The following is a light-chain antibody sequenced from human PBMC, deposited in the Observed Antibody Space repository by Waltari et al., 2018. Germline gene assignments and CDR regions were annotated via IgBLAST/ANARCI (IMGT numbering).Light chain of an antibody. CDR1: GSNIGAGYD. V-gene: IGLV1-40*01. Sequence: QSVLTQPPSVSGAPGQRVTISCTGGGSNIGAGYDVHWYQQLSGKAPKLLIYGTSTRPLGVPDRYFGSQSGTSASLAITGLQAEYEADYYCQSYDTSRSVVFGGGTKLTVL. CDR3: QSYDTSRSVV. J-gene: IGLJ2*01. CDR2: GTS.